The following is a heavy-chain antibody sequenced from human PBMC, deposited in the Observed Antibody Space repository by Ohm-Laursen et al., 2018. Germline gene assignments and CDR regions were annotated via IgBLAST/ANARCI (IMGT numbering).Heavy chain of an antibody. J-gene: IGHJ4*02. Sequence: SLRLSCSASGFTFSNFGMYWVRQAPGKGLEWVANIKQDGSEQDYVDSVKGRFTISRDNAKNSLYLHMDSLRGEDTAVYYCARLRGGYDFDYWGQGTLVTVSS. CDR3: ARLRGGYDFDY. CDR1: GFTFSNFG. CDR2: IKQDGSEQ. D-gene: IGHD5-12*01. V-gene: IGHV3-7*01.